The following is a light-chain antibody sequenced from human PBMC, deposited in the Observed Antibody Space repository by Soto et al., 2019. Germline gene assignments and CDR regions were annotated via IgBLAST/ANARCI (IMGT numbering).Light chain of an antibody. CDR1: SSDIGGYNY. Sequence: QSALTQPASVSGSPGQSITISCTGTSSDIGGYNYVSWYQHHPGKAPQLMIYEVSNRPSGVSNRFSGSKSGNTASLTISGLQAEDEADYYCCSYTTTSTVVFGGGTKVTVL. CDR2: EVS. CDR3: CSYTTTSTVV. J-gene: IGLJ2*01. V-gene: IGLV2-14*01.